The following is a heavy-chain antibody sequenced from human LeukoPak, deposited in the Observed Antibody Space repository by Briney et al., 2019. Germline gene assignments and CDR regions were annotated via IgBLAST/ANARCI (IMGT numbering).Heavy chain of an antibody. J-gene: IGHJ4*02. V-gene: IGHV3-23*01. CDR2: ISASGDNT. CDR3: AKGSLTAYYTFDF. Sequence: GGSLRLSCATSGFTFSTYAMSWVRQAPGKGMGWIASISASGDNTYYADSVRGRFTISRDRSENTLSLQRNSLTADHTAVYFCAKGSLTAYYTFDFWGQGNLVTVSS. D-gene: IGHD3-9*01. CDR1: GFTFSTYA.